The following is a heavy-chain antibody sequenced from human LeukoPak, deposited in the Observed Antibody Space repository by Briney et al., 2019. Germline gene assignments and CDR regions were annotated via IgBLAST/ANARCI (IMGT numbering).Heavy chain of an antibody. D-gene: IGHD2-21*01. J-gene: IGHJ4*02. CDR3: ARGGEPDYFDY. V-gene: IGHV3-33*01. CDR1: GFTFSDCG. CDR2: IWFDGSDK. Sequence: RDPSLYCAAYGFTFSDCGMDCVRGARGKEQKWVALIWFDGSDKYYADSVQGRFTISRDNSENTLSLQVSSLRAEDTAIYYCARGGEPDYFDYWGQGTLVTVSS.